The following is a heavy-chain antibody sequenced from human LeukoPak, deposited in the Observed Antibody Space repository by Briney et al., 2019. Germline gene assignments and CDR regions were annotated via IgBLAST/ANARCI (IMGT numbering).Heavy chain of an antibody. CDR1: GYTFTSYD. D-gene: IGHD4-17*01. CDR2: MNPNSGNT. V-gene: IGHV1-8*01. J-gene: IGHJ4*02. CDR3: ARGSRLPSTVTSSPGDY. Sequence: ASVTVSCKASGYTFTSYDINWVRQATGQGLEWMGWMNPNSGNTGYAQKFQGRVTMTRNTSISTAYMELSSLRSEDTAVYYCARGSRLPSTVTSSPGDYWGQGTLVTVSS.